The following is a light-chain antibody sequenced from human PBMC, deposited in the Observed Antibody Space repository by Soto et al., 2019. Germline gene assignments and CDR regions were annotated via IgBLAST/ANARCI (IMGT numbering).Light chain of an antibody. V-gene: IGKV1-39*01. CDR2: TSS. CDR3: QQSYSTPPT. J-gene: IGKJ1*01. Sequence: IQMNQSPASLSASVGDRVTISCLASQSIGRNLNWYQQKPGKAPKLLIFTSSSLQSGVPSRFSGSGSGTDFIFTISNLQPEDFATYFCQQSYSTPPTFGQGTKVDI. CDR1: QSIGRN.